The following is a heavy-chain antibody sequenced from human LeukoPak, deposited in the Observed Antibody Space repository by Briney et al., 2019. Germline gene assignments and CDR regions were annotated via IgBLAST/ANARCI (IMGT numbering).Heavy chain of an antibody. Sequence: GGSLRLSYAASGFNFSSYDMSWVRQAPGKGLDWVSTIRGSGGSTYYADSVKGRFIISRDNSKKTVYLQMNSLRAEDTAVYYCATAWGYCSSTSCYGHYYYYYGMDVWGQGTAVTVSS. CDR2: IRGSGGST. D-gene: IGHD2-2*01. J-gene: IGHJ6*02. CDR3: ATAWGYCSSTSCYGHYYYYYGMDV. CDR1: GFNFSSYD. V-gene: IGHV3-23*01.